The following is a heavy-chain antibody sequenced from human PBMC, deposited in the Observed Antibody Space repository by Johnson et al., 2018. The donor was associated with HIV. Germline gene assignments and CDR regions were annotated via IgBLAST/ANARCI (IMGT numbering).Heavy chain of an antibody. V-gene: IGHV3-30*18. J-gene: IGHJ3*02. CDR3: AKERKLGGLYPAFDI. CDR1: GFTFSSYG. D-gene: IGHD7-27*01. Sequence: QVQLVESGGGLVQPGGSLRLSCAASGFTFSSYGMHWVRQAPGKGLEWVAVIAYDGSNKYYADSVKGRFTVSRDNSKNTLYLQMNSLRAEDTAVDYCAKERKLGGLYPAFDIWGQGTMVTVSS. CDR2: IAYDGSNK.